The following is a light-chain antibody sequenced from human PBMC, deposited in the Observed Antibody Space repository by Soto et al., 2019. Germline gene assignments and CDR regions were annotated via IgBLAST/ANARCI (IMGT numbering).Light chain of an antibody. J-gene: IGLJ1*01. CDR3: SSYTSSGTLEV. V-gene: IGLV2-14*01. CDR1: SSDVAGYNY. Sequence: QSVLTQPASVSGSPGQSITISCTGTSSDVAGYNYVSRYQQHPGKAPKLMIYDVSNRPSGVSNRFSGSKSGNTASLTISGLQAEDEADYYCSSYTSSGTLEVFGTGTKLTVL. CDR2: DVS.